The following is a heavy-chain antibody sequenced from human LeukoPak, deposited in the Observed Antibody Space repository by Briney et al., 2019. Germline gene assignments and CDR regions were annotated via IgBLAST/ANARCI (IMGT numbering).Heavy chain of an antibody. CDR1: GYTFTGYY. CDR2: INPNSGGT. CDR3: ARGPPNWGYDY. V-gene: IGHV1-2*06. Sequence: ASVKVSCKASGYTFTGYYMHWVRQAPGQGLEWMGRINPNSGGTNYAQKFQGRVTMTRNTSISTAYMELSSLRSDDTAVYYCARGPPNWGYDYWGPGTLVTVSS. D-gene: IGHD7-27*01. J-gene: IGHJ4*02.